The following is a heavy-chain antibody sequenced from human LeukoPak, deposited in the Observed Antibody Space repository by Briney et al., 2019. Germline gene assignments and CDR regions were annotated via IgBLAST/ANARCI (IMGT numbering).Heavy chain of an antibody. CDR2: ISAYNGNT. CDR3: ARDRYSSSWHAYYYYYHMDV. Sequence: ASVKVSCKASGYTFTSYGISWVRQAPGQGLEWMGWISAYNGNTNYAQKLQGRVTMTTDASTSTAYMELRSLRSDDTAVYYCARDRYSSSWHAYYYYYHMDVWGKGTTVTVSS. D-gene: IGHD6-13*01. V-gene: IGHV1-18*01. J-gene: IGHJ6*03. CDR1: GYTFTSYG.